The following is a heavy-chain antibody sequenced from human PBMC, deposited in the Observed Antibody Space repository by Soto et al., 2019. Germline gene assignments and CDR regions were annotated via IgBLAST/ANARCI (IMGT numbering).Heavy chain of an antibody. V-gene: IGHV3-30-3*01. CDR3: ARDNGESFDY. CDR2: ISYDGSNK. CDR1: GFTFSSYA. Sequence: GGSLRLSXAASGFTFSSYAMHWVRQAPGKGLEWVAVISYDGSNKYYADSVKGRFTISRDNSKNTLYLQMNSLRAEDTAVYYCARDNGESFDYWGQGTLVTVSS. J-gene: IGHJ4*02.